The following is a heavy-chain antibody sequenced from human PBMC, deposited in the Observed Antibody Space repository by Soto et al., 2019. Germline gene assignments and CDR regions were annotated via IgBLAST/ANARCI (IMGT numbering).Heavy chain of an antibody. Sequence: GASVKVSCKASGGAFTSYAISWVRQAPGQGLEWMGGVIPIFGTANYAQNFQDRVTITADDSTSTAYMELSSLRSEDTAVYYCAVSSYNWNDRWFDPWGQGTLVTVSS. D-gene: IGHD1-1*01. CDR2: VIPIFGTA. CDR1: GGAFTSYA. CDR3: AVSSYNWNDRWFDP. V-gene: IGHV1-69*13. J-gene: IGHJ5*02.